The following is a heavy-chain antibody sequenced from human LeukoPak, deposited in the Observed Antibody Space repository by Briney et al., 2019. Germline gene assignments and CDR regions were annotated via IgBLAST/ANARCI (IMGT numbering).Heavy chain of an antibody. CDR2: IYPGDSDT. J-gene: IGHJ4*02. CDR1: GYSFTSYW. D-gene: IGHD3-3*01. CDR3: ARQVTIFGVVPYFDY. Sequence: GESLKISCKGSGYSFTSYWIGWVRQMPGKGLEWMGIIYPGDSDTRYSPSFQGQVTISADKSISTAYLQWSSLKASDTAMYYCARQVTIFGVVPYFDYWGQGTLVTVSS. V-gene: IGHV5-51*01.